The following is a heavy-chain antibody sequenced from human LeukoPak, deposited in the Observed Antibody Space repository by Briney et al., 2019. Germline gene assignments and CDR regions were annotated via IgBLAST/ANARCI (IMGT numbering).Heavy chain of an antibody. D-gene: IGHD3-9*01. CDR1: GGSISSYY. Sequence: SETLSLTCTVSGGSISSYYWSWIRQPPGEGLEWIGYIYYSGSTNYNPSLKSRVTVSVDTSKKQFSLNLRSVTAADTAVYYCARGLHYNILTGGMDVWGQGTTVIVSS. CDR2: IYYSGST. V-gene: IGHV4-59*12. CDR3: ARGLHYNILTGGMDV. J-gene: IGHJ6*02.